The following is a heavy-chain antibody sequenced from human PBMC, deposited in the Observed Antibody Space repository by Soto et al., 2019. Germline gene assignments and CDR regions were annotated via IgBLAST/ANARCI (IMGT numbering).Heavy chain of an antibody. J-gene: IGHJ6*03. CDR3: ARAQLELRSGYYYYYMDV. Sequence: SETLSLTCAVYGGSFSGYYWSWIRQPPGKGLEWIGEINHSGSTNYNPSLKSRVTISVDTSKNQFSLKLSSVTAADTAVYYCARAQLELRSGYYYYYMDVWGKGTTVTVSS. D-gene: IGHD1-7*01. CDR1: GGSFSGYY. V-gene: IGHV4-34*01. CDR2: INHSGST.